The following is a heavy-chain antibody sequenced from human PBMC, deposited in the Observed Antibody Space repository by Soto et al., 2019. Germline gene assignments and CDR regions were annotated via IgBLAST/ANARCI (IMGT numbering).Heavy chain of an antibody. J-gene: IGHJ5*02. Sequence: QVQLVQSGAEVKKPGSSVKVSCKASGGTFSSYAISWVRQAPGQGLEWMGGIIPIFGTAKYAQKFQGRVTITADESTGTAHMGLSSLRSEATAVYYCARAPRIAVAPFDPWGQGTLVTVSS. V-gene: IGHV1-69*01. CDR2: IIPIFGTA. CDR1: GGTFSSYA. CDR3: ARAPRIAVAPFDP. D-gene: IGHD6-19*01.